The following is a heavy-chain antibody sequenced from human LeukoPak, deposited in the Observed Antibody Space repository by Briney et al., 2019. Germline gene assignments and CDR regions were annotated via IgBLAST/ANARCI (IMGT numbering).Heavy chain of an antibody. CDR3: AGMRITTPTVRTLDY. V-gene: IGHV4-59*01. J-gene: IGHJ4*02. CDR2: IYYTGST. CDR1: GGSMSTYY. D-gene: IGHD1-14*01. Sequence: SETLSLTCTVSGGSMSTYYWTWIRQPPGKGLEWIGFIYYTGSTNYDPSLKSRVTISVDTSKNQFSLKLSSVTAADTAVYYCAGMRITTPTVRTLDYWGQGTLVTVSS.